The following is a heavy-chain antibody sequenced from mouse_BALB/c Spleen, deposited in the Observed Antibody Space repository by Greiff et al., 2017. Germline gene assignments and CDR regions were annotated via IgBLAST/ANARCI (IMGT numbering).Heavy chain of an antibody. D-gene: IGHD4-1*01. V-gene: IGHV3-2*02. CDR3: ARSELRDAMDY. Sequence: VQLQQSGPGLVKPSQSLSLTCTVTGYSITSDYAWNWIRQFPGNKLEWMGYISYSGSTSYNPSLKSRISITRDTSKNQFFLQLNSVTTEDTATYYCARSELRDAMDYWGQGTSVTVSS. CDR1: GYSITSDYA. J-gene: IGHJ4*01. CDR2: ISYSGST.